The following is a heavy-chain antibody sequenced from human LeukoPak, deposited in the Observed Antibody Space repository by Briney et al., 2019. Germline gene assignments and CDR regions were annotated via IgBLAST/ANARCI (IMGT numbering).Heavy chain of an antibody. CDR2: ISYDGSNK. J-gene: IGHJ4*02. D-gene: IGHD3-22*01. CDR1: GFTFSSYG. V-gene: IGHV3-30*18. CDR3: AKSPLVYYYDSSGYPQL. Sequence: GGSLRLSCAASGFTFSSYGMHWVRQAPGKGLEWVAVISYDGSNKYYADSVKGRFTISRDNSKHTLYLQMNSLRAEDTAVYYCAKSPLVYYYDSSGYPQLWGQGTLVTVSS.